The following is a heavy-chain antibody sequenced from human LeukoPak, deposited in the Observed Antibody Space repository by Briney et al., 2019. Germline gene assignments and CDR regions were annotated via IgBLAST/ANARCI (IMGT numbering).Heavy chain of an antibody. V-gene: IGHV3-15*01. CDR1: GFTFSNAW. CDR2: IKSKTDGGTT. CDR3: TTEWDLFPRYFDY. D-gene: IGHD1-26*01. Sequence: KPGGSLRLSCAASGFTFSNAWMSCVRQAPGKGLEWVGRIKSKTDGGTTDYAAPVKGRFTISRDDSKNTLYLQMNSLKTEDTAVYYCTTEWDLFPRYFDYWGQGTLVTVSS. J-gene: IGHJ4*02.